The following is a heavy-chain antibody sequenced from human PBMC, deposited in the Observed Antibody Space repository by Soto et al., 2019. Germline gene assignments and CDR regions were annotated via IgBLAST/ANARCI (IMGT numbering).Heavy chain of an antibody. J-gene: IGHJ4*02. D-gene: IGHD3-22*01. CDR1: GGSISSGDYY. CDR2: IYYSGSR. CDR3: ARGLYYYDSSGYYPSYFDY. Sequence: SETLSLTCTVSGGSISSGDYYWSWIRQPPGKGLEWIGYIYYSGSRNYNPSLKSRLTISVDTSKNQFSLKLTSVTAADTAVYYCARGLYYYDSSGYYPSYFDYWGQGTLVTVSS. V-gene: IGHV4-30-4*01.